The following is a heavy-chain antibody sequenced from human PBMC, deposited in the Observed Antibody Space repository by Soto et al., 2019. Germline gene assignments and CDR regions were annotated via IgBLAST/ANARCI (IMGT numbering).Heavy chain of an antibody. V-gene: IGHV3-53*01. J-gene: IGHJ4*02. D-gene: IGHD5-18*01. CDR1: GFTVSGNY. CDR2: IYSSGSA. CDR3: AGGPTRGYSYGYAAY. Sequence: PGGSLRLSCAASGFTVSGNYLSWVRQAPEKGLEWVSVIYSSGSAYYADSVKGRFTISRDSSKNTMYLQMNSLRAEDTAVYYCAGGPTRGYSYGYAAYWGQGALVTVSS.